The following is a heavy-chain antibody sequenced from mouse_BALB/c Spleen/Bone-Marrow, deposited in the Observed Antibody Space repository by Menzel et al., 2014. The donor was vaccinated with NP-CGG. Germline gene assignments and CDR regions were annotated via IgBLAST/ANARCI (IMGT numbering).Heavy chain of an antibody. J-gene: IGHJ2*01. D-gene: IGHD1-1*01. Sequence: DVMLVESGGGLVQPGGSLKLSCAASGFDFSRYWMSWVRQAPGKGLEWIGEINPDSRTINYSPSLKDKFIISRDNAKNXLYLRLNKVRSEDTALYYCARPDYYGYLNYWGQGTTLTVSS. CDR2: INPDSRTI. CDR3: ARPDYYGYLNY. CDR1: GFDFSRYW. V-gene: IGHV4-1*02.